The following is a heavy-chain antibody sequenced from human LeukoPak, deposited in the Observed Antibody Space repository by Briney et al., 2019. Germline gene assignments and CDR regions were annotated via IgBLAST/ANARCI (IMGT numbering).Heavy chain of an antibody. Sequence: SETLSLTCTVSGGSISSYYWSWIRQPAGKGLEWIGRIYTSGSTNYNPSLKSRVTMSVDTSKNQFSLKLSSVTAADTAVYYRARDPYHSGYDLYYFDYWGQGTLVTVSS. V-gene: IGHV4-4*07. CDR3: ARDPYHSGYDLYYFDY. D-gene: IGHD5-12*01. CDR1: GGSISSYY. CDR2: IYTSGST. J-gene: IGHJ4*02.